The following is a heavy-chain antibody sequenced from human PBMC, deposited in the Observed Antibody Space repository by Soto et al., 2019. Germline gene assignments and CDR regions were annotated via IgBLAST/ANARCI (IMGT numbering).Heavy chain of an antibody. CDR1: GYTFTSYY. V-gene: IGHV1-46*01. D-gene: IGHD1-26*01. Sequence: QVQLVQSGAEVQKPGASVKVSCKASGYTFTSYYMHWVRQAPGQGLEWMGIINPSGGSTNYAQKFQGRVTMTRDTSMSTVYMELSSLKSEDTAVYYCARVGAHHDAFDIWGQGTMVTVSS. J-gene: IGHJ3*02. CDR3: ARVGAHHDAFDI. CDR2: INPSGGST.